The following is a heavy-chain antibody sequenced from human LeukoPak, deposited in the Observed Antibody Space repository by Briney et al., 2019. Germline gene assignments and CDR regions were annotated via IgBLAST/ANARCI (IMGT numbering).Heavy chain of an antibody. V-gene: IGHV3-23*01. CDR2: ISGSGGST. D-gene: IGHD3-22*01. CDR3: AKVYDSSGYYYVD. CDR1: GFTFSSYA. J-gene: IGHJ4*02. Sequence: GGSLRLSCAASGFTFSSYAMSWVRQAPGKGLEWVSAISGSGGSTYYADSVKGRFTISRDNSKNTLYLQMTSLRAEDTAVYYCAKVYDSSGYYYVDWGPGTLVTVSS.